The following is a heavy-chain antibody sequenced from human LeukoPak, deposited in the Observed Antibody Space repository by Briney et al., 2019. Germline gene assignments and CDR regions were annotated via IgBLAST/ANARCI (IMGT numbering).Heavy chain of an antibody. CDR2: INPDGSER. CDR3: ARDRGGGSYGPFDY. J-gene: IGHJ4*02. Sequence: GGSLRLSCAGSGFTFNTFWMNWVRQAPGKGLEWVANINPDGSERYLVDSVKGRFSISRDNAKNLLYLQMSGLRAEDTAVYYCARDRGGGSYGPFDYWGQGTLVTVSS. D-gene: IGHD1-26*01. V-gene: IGHV3-7*03. CDR1: GFTFNTFW.